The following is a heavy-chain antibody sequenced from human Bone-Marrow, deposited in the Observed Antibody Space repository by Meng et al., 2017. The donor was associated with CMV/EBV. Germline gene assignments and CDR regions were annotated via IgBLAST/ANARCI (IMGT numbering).Heavy chain of an antibody. Sequence: GGSLRLSCAASGFTVSSNYMSWVRQAPGKGLEWVSAISGSGGSTYYADSVKGRFTISRDNSKNTLYLQMNSLRAEDTAVYYCAREDRRVYFDYWGQGTRVTVSS. CDR2: ISGSGGST. J-gene: IGHJ4*02. CDR3: AREDRRVYFDY. V-gene: IGHV3-66*02. CDR1: GFTVSSNY. D-gene: IGHD2-15*01.